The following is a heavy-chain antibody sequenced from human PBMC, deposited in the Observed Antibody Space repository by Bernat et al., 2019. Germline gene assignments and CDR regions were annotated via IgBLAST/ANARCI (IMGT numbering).Heavy chain of an antibody. Sequence: QVQLVQSGAEVKKPGASVKVSCKASGYTFTGYYMHWVRQAPGQGLEWMGWINPNSGGTNYAQKFQGWVTMTRDTSISTAYMELSRLRSDDTAVYYCAREQGYCSGGSCYWFDPWGQGTLVTVSS. D-gene: IGHD2-15*01. CDR2: INPNSGGT. CDR1: GYTFTGYY. J-gene: IGHJ5*02. CDR3: AREQGYCSGGSCYWFDP. V-gene: IGHV1-2*04.